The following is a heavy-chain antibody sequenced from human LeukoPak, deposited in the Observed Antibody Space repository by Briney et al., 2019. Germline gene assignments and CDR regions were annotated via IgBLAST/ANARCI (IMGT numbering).Heavy chain of an antibody. CDR3: TRGAGWLIDY. Sequence: PSETLSLTCTVSGGSISSYYWSWIRQPAGKGLEWIGYFHNSGTSTYNPSLKSRVTISADTSKNQFSLKLNSLTTADTAVYYCTRGAGWLIDYWGQGTLVTVSS. J-gene: IGHJ4*02. CDR1: GGSISSYY. CDR2: FHNSGTS. D-gene: IGHD3-16*01. V-gene: IGHV4-59*01.